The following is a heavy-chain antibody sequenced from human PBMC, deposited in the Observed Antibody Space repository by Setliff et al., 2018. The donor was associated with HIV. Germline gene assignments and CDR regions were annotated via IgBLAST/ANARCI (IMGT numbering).Heavy chain of an antibody. CDR3: ARLFSGSPGDY. CDR2: INRSGST. J-gene: IGHJ4*02. Sequence: PSETLSLTCAVYGGSFSGYYWSWIRQPPGKGLEWIGEINRSGSTNYNPSLKSRVTILVDTSMDQFSLRLNSVTAADTAVYYCARLFSGSPGDYWGQGTLVTVSS. D-gene: IGHD3-10*01. V-gene: IGHV4-34*01. CDR1: GGSFSGYY.